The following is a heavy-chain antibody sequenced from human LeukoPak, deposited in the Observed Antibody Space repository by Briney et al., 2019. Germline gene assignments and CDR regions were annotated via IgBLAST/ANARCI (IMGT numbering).Heavy chain of an antibody. CDR1: GGSISSYY. CDR3: ARDPDSYYYGMDV. Sequence: PSETLSLTCTVSGGSISSYYWSWIRQPPGEGLEWIGYIYYSGSTNYNPSLKSRVTISVDTSKNQFSLKLSSVTAADTAVYYCARDPDSYYYGMDVWGQGTTVTVSS. D-gene: IGHD2-21*02. V-gene: IGHV4-59*01. CDR2: IYYSGST. J-gene: IGHJ6*02.